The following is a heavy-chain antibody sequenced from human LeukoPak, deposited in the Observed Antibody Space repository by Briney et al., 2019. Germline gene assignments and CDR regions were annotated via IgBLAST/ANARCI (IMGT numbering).Heavy chain of an antibody. CDR1: GYTFTGYY. Sequence: EASVKVSCKASGYTFTGYYMHWVRQAPGQGLEWMGWINPNSGGTNYAQKFRGRVTMTRDASISTAYMELSRLRSDDTAVYYCARVTMIVGDTFDYWGQGTLVTVSS. V-gene: IGHV1-2*02. CDR2: INPNSGGT. J-gene: IGHJ4*02. D-gene: IGHD3-22*01. CDR3: ARVTMIVGDTFDY.